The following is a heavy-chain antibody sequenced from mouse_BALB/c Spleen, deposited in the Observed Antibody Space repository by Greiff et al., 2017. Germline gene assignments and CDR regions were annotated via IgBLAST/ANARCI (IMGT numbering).Heavy chain of an antibody. V-gene: IGHV7-3*02. D-gene: IGHD2-3*01. J-gene: IGHJ4*01. Sequence: EVKVVESGGGLVQPGGSLRLSCATSGFTFTDYYMSWVRQPPGKALEWLGFIRNKANGYTTEYSASVKGRFTISRDNSQSILYLQMNTLRAEDSATYYCARDNGLLQGMDYWGQGTSVTVSS. CDR3: ARDNGLLQGMDY. CDR1: GFTFTDYY. CDR2: IRNKANGYTT.